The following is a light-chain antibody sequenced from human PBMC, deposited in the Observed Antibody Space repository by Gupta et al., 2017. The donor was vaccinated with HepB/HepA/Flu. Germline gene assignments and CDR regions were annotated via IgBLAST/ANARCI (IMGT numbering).Light chain of an antibody. CDR3: QQYGSSQGFT. Sequence: EIVLTQSPGILSLSPGERATLSCRASQSVSSSYLAWYQRKPGQAPTLLIYGASNRATGIPDRFSGRGSGTDFTLTISRLEPEDFAFYYCQQYGSSQGFTFGQGTRL. CDR2: GAS. J-gene: IGKJ5*01. V-gene: IGKV3-20*01. CDR1: QSVSSSY.